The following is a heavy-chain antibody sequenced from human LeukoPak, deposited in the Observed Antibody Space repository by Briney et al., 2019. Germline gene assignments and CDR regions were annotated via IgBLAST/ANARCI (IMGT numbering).Heavy chain of an antibody. CDR1: GGSMSSYC. Sequence: SETLSLTCTISGGSMSSYCWSWIRQSAGEGLEWIGRIYASGSPNYNPSLKSRVTVSVDKSKNQFSLKLSSVTAADTAVYYCARDRTHYGGNSGFDYWGQGTLVTVSS. J-gene: IGHJ4*02. V-gene: IGHV4-4*07. CDR3: ARDRTHYGGNSGFDY. CDR2: IYASGSP. D-gene: IGHD4-23*01.